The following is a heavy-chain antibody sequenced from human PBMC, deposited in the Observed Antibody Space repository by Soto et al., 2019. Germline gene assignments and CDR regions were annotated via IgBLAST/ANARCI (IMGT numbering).Heavy chain of an antibody. J-gene: IGHJ4*02. CDR2: VDYTGSYT. CDR3: ANRAGGFSEFDY. D-gene: IGHD6-13*01. Sequence: EVQLLESGGGLVQPGGSLRLSCAASGFTFSGFAMNWVRQPPGKGLEWVSSVDYTGSYTFYAASVKGRFTSSSDNSKNMVYLELNSRRAEDTAVYYCANRAGGFSEFDYWGQGTLVIVSS. CDR1: GFTFSGFA. V-gene: IGHV3-23*01.